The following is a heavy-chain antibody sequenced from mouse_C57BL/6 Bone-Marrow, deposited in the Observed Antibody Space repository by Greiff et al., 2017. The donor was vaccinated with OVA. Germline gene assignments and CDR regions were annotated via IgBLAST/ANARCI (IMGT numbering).Heavy chain of an antibody. Sequence: QVHVKQPGAELVRPGTSVKLSCKASGYTFTSYWMHWVKQRPGQGLEWIGVIDPSDSYTNYNQKFKGKATLTVDTSSSTAYMQLSSLTSEDSAVYYCARSIYDGYLDYWGQGTTLTVSS. V-gene: IGHV1-59*01. CDR2: IDPSDSYT. CDR1: GYTFTSYW. D-gene: IGHD2-3*01. CDR3: ARSIYDGYLDY. J-gene: IGHJ2*01.